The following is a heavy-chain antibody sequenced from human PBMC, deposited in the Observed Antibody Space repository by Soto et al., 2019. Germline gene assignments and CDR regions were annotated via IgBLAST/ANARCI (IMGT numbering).Heavy chain of an antibody. V-gene: IGHV3-48*02. CDR3: ARQGYSSGWYADY. D-gene: IGHD6-19*01. Sequence: EVQLVESGGALFKPGGPLRPSCEASGFPSSSNSMNWVRKAPGKGLEWVSYISSSSSTIYYADSVKGRFTISRDNAKNSLYLQMNSLRDEDTAVYYCARQGYSSGWYADYWGQGTLVTVSS. CDR2: ISSSSSTI. J-gene: IGHJ4*02. CDR1: GFPSSSNS.